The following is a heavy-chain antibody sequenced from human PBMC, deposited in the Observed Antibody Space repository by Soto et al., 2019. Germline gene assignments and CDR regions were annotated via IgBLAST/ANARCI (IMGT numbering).Heavy chain of an antibody. J-gene: IGHJ6*02. CDR3: AKDRSSSPGVFLYGMDV. CDR1: GFTFSSYG. D-gene: IGHD6-6*01. Sequence: QVQLVESGGGVVQPGRSLRLSCAASGFTFSSYGMHWVRQAPGKGLEWVAVISYDGSNKYYADSVKGRFTISRDNSKNTLYLQMNSLRAEDTAVYYCAKDRSSSPGVFLYGMDVWGQGTTVTVSS. V-gene: IGHV3-30*18. CDR2: ISYDGSNK.